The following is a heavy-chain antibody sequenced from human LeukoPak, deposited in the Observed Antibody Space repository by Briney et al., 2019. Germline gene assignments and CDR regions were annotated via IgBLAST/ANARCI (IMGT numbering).Heavy chain of an antibody. V-gene: IGHV3-30*04. CDR3: ARSMIPGRWYFDL. Sequence: GKSLRLSCAVSGFTFSSFPFHWVRQAPGKGLEWVAAISTDGSYKYHGDSMKGRFTISRDNPMNTLYLQMNGLRPDDTAVYYCARSMIPGRWYFDLWGRGTLVTVSS. CDR2: ISTDGSYK. CDR1: GFTFSSFP. D-gene: IGHD3-16*01. J-gene: IGHJ2*01.